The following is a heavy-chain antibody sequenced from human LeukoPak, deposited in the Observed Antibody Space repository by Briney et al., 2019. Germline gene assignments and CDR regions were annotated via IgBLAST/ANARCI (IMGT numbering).Heavy chain of an antibody. Sequence: ETLSLTCAVYGGSFSGYYWSWVRQAPGKGLEWVANIKQDGSDKYYVDSVKGRFTISRDNAKNSLYLQMNSLRAEDTAVYYCARNHYGDYEGGDWFDPWGQGTLVTVPS. J-gene: IGHJ5*02. D-gene: IGHD4-17*01. CDR2: IKQDGSDK. CDR1: GGSFSGYY. V-gene: IGHV3-7*01. CDR3: ARNHYGDYEGGDWFDP.